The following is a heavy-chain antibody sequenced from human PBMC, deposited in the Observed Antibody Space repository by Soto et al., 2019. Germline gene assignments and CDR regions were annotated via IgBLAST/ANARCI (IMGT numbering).Heavy chain of an antibody. CDR1: GFRFSGYT. Sequence: EVQMLETGGHLIQPGESLRLSCAASGFRFSGYTMNWVRQAQGKGLEWISGINGGGGTTYYADSVKGRFTISRDDSKNILYLQMNSPRAEDTAIYYCAKDRHPDGIWTFDYWGRGTLVTVSS. D-gene: IGHD3-9*01. CDR2: INGGGGTT. V-gene: IGHV3-23*01. CDR3: AKDRHPDGIWTFDY. J-gene: IGHJ4*02.